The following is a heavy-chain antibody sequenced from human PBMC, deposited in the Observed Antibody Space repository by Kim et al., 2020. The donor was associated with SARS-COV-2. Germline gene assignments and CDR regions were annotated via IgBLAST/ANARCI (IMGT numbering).Heavy chain of an antibody. CDR2: LSYDGSNK. CDR3: AKEARWGLHGYYYGMDV. D-gene: IGHD3-16*01. J-gene: IGHJ6*02. V-gene: IGHV3-30*18. CDR1: GFTFSSYG. Sequence: GGSLRLSCAASGFTFSSYGMHWVRQAPGKGLEWVAVLSYDGSNKYYADSVKGRFTISRDNSKNTLYLQMNSLRAEETAVYYCAKEARWGLHGYYYGMDVCGHGITVTVSS.